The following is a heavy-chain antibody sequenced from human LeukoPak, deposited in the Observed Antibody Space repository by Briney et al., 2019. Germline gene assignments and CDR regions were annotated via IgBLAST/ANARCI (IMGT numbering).Heavy chain of an antibody. D-gene: IGHD3-10*01. J-gene: IGHJ6*02. CDR2: IYSGGST. CDR1: GFTVSSNY. Sequence: GSLRLSCAASGFTVSSNYMSWVRQAPGKGLEWVSVIYSGGSTYYADSVKGRFTISRDNSKNTLYLQMNSLRAEDTAVYYCASLTTPGSYYFYYYYYGMDVWGQGTTVTVSS. V-gene: IGHV3-53*01. CDR3: ASLTTPGSYYFYYYYYGMDV.